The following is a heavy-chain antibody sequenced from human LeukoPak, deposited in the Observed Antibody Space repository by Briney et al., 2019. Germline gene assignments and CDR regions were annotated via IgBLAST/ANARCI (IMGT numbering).Heavy chain of an antibody. V-gene: IGHV1-46*01. CDR2: VNPTADNR. Sequence: ASVKVSCKASGYTFTSYAMNWVRQAPGQGLEWMGVVNPTADNRVYAQKFQGRVTMTRDTSTSTAYTELSSLRSEDTAVYFCARDNSRREGGTTFWWFDPWGQGTLVTVSS. CDR1: GYTFTSYA. J-gene: IGHJ5*02. D-gene: IGHD1-26*01. CDR3: ARDNSRREGGTTFWWFDP.